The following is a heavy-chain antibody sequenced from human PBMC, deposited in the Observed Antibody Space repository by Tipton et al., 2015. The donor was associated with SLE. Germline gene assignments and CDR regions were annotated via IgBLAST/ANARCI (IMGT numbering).Heavy chain of an antibody. CDR1: GYTFTGYY. D-gene: IGHD6-13*01. Sequence: QVQLVQSEAEVKKPGASVKVSCKASGYTFTGYYMHWVRQAPGQGLEWMGWINPNSGGTNYAQKFQGRVTMTRDTSISTAYMELSRLRSDDTAVYYCARVPRMAAAGKAFDIWGQGTMVTVSS. CDR3: ARVPRMAAAGKAFDI. CDR2: INPNSGGT. J-gene: IGHJ3*02. V-gene: IGHV1-2*02.